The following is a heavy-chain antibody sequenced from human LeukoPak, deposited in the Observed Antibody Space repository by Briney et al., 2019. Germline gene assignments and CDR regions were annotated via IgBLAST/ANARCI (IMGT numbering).Heavy chain of an antibody. Sequence: ASVKVSCKASGYTFTGYFMYWVRQAPGQGLEWMGWINPNSGATNYAQRFQGRATMTRDTSISTAYMELRSLRSDDTAVYYCARDSEWDAFDIWGQGTMVTVSS. CDR3: ARDSEWDAFDI. V-gene: IGHV1-2*02. J-gene: IGHJ3*02. CDR1: GYTFTGYF. CDR2: INPNSGAT. D-gene: IGHD2-8*01.